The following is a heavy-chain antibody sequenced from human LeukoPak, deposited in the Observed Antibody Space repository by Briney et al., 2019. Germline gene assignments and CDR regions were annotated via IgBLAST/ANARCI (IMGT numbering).Heavy chain of an antibody. CDR2: ISSSGGTI. CDR1: GFTFSSYE. V-gene: IGHV3-48*03. Sequence: GGSLRLSCVASGFTFSSYEMNWVRQAPGKGLEWVSYISSSGGTIYYADSVKGRFTISRDNAKNSLYLQMNSLRAEDTAVYYCARDLYDSTNLGGDAFDIWGQGTMVTVSS. CDR3: ARDLYDSTNLGGDAFDI. D-gene: IGHD3-22*01. J-gene: IGHJ3*02.